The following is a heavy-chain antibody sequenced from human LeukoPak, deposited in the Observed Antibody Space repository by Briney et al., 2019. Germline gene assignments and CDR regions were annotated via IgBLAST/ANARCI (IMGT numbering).Heavy chain of an antibody. CDR2: IYYSGST. J-gene: IGHJ3*02. CDR1: GGSISSYY. CDR3: ASMYYDILTGYYRGAFDI. Sequence: SETLSLTCSVSGGSISSYYWSWLRQPPGKGVEWLGYIYYSGSTNYNPSVKSRVTISVDTPKNQFSLKLSSVTAADTAVYYCASMYYDILTGYYRGAFDIWGQGTMVTVSS. D-gene: IGHD3-9*01. V-gene: IGHV4-59*08.